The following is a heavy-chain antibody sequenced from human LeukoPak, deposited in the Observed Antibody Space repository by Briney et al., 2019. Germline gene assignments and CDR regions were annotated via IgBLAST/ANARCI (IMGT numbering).Heavy chain of an antibody. CDR2: ISYDGSNK. J-gene: IGHJ5*02. Sequence: GGSLRLSCAASGFTFSNYDIYWVRQAPGKGLEWVAVISYDGSNKYYADSVKGRFTISRDNSKNTLYLQMNSLRAEDTAVYYCAKSLLWVNWFDPWGQGTLVTVSS. V-gene: IGHV3-30-3*02. CDR1: GFTFSNYD. CDR3: AKSLLWVNWFDP. D-gene: IGHD6-13*01.